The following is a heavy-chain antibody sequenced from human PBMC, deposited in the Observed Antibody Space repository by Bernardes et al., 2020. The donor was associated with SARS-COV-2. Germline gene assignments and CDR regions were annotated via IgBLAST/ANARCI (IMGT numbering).Heavy chain of an antibody. CDR3: VRGTTGARLAN. V-gene: IGHV4-34*01. CDR2: INLGGDT. D-gene: IGHD4-4*01. J-gene: IGHJ4*02. Sequence: SETLSLTCAVYGGSFSGYYWTWIRQPPGKGLEWIGEINLGGDTSYHPSLKSRATMSVDTSKIQLSLKVTSVTAADTAMYYCVRGTTGARLANWGQGTLVTVSS. CDR1: GGSFSGYY.